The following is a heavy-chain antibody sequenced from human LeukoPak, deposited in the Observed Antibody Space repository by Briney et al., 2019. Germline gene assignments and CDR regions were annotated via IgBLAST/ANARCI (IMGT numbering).Heavy chain of an antibody. V-gene: IGHV3-7*03. J-gene: IGHJ4*02. CDR3: ARGSNYAFDS. Sequence: GGSLRLSCVDSGSTLSSYRMTWVRQAPGKGREWVANIKQDGREKHYVDAVKGRFTISRDNAKNSLYLQMNSLRADDTAVYYCARGSNYAFDSWGQGALVTVSS. D-gene: IGHD5-18*01. CDR1: GSTLSSYR. CDR2: IKQDGREK.